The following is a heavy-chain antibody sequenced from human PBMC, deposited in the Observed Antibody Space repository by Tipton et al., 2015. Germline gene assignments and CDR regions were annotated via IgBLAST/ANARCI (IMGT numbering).Heavy chain of an antibody. CDR3: AKDLRDFGEYVGAADV. Sequence: SLRLSCVASGFNFEAYAIHWVRQAPGKGLEWVSGISWNSGSLGYADSVKGRFTISRDNAKNSLYLQMDSLGPEDTALYYCAKDLRDFGEYVGAADVWDQGTMVTVAS. CDR2: ISWNSGSL. D-gene: IGHD4-17*01. J-gene: IGHJ3*01. CDR1: GFNFEAYA. V-gene: IGHV3-9*01.